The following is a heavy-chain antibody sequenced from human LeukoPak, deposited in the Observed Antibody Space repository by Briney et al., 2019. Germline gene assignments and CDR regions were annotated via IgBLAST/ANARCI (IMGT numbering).Heavy chain of an antibody. CDR3: ASNYNFFGSGTHFAYFGN. CDR1: GFTFSNYA. Sequence: GGSLRLSCAASGFTFSNYAMSWVRQAPGKELEWVSGITGSGGTTNYADSVKGRFTISRDNSNKTLYLQVNSLRVEDTAVYFCASNYNFFGSGTHFAYFGNWGQGILVTVSS. D-gene: IGHD3-10*01. J-gene: IGHJ4*02. CDR2: ITGSGGTT. V-gene: IGHV3-23*01.